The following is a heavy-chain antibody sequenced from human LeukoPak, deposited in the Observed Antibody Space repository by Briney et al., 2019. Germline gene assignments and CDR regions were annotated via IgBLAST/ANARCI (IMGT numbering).Heavy chain of an antibody. J-gene: IGHJ4*02. CDR2: ISSNGGST. D-gene: IGHD2-8*01. CDR3: ARQYCTNGVCYMSTNY. Sequence: GGSLRLSCAASAFTFSIYAMHWVRQAPGKGLEYVSAISSNGGSTYYANSVKGRFTIYRDNSKNTLYLQMGSLRAEDMAVYYCARQYCTNGVCYMSTNYWGQGTLVTVSP. CDR1: AFTFSIYA. V-gene: IGHV3-64*01.